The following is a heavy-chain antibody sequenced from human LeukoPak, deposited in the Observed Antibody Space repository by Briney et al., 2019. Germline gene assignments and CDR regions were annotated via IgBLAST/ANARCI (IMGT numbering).Heavy chain of an antibody. J-gene: IGHJ4*02. CDR2: IYYSGST. Sequence: PSETLSLTCIVSGGSISSYYWSWIRQPPGKGLEWIGYIYYSGSTNYNPSLKSRVTISVDTSKNQFSLKLSSVTAADTAVYHCARQYVLRYFDYWGQGTLVTVSS. CDR3: ARQYVLRYFDY. V-gene: IGHV4-59*08. D-gene: IGHD3-9*01. CDR1: GGSISSYY.